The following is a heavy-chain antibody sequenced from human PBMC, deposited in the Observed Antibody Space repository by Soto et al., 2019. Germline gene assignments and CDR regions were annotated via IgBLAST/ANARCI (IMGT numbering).Heavy chain of an antibody. CDR2: IKGNGGSK. D-gene: IGHD3-3*01. J-gene: IGHJ4*02. Sequence: SLRLSCAASGFTXDDYAMHWVRQAPGKGLEWVSNIKGNGGSKGSADSVKGRFTISRDNAKNSLYLQMNSLRVEDTAVYYCATDKGAVGGTRFLEIAGYFDLWGQGTLVTVSS. CDR1: GFTXDDYA. CDR3: ATDKGAVGGTRFLEIAGYFDL. V-gene: IGHV3-9*01.